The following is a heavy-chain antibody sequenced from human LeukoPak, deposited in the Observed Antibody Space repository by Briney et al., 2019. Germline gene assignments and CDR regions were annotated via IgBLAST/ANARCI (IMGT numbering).Heavy chain of an antibody. V-gene: IGHV1-69*13. CDR1: GGTFSSYA. CDR3: ASGVLRFLEWLLFY. D-gene: IGHD3-3*01. Sequence: SVKVSCKASGGTFSSYAISWVRQAPGQGLEWMGGIIPIFGTANYAQKFQGRVTITADESTSTAYMELSSLRSEDTAVYYCASGVLRFLEWLLFYWGQGTLVTVSS. J-gene: IGHJ4*02. CDR2: IIPIFGTA.